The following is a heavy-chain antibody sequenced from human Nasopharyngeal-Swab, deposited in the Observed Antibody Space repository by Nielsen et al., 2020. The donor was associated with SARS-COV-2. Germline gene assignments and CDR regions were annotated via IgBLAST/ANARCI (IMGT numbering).Heavy chain of an antibody. CDR3: ARDSYRDAFDI. CDR2: VHFLGST. J-gene: IGHJ3*02. Sequence: SETLSLTCPVSGGSISSYYWNWIRQPPGKGLEWIGYVHFLGSTDYNPSLKSRVTISLDTSNYQFSLRLSSVTAADTAVYYCARDSYRDAFDIWGQGTMATVSS. V-gene: IGHV4-59*13. CDR1: GGSISSYY.